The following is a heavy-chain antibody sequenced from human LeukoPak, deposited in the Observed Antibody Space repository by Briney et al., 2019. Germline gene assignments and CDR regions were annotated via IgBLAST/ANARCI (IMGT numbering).Heavy chain of an antibody. CDR1: GYTFTGYY. D-gene: IGHD3-10*01. CDR2: INPNSGGT. V-gene: IGHV1-2*02. Sequence: GASVKVSCKASGYTFTGYYMHWVRQAPGQGLEWMGWINPNSGGTNYAQKFQGRVTMTRDTSISTAYMELSRLRSDDTAVYYCASGPVYYYGSGSSVWFDPWGQGTLVTVSS. CDR3: ASGPVYYYGSGSSVWFDP. J-gene: IGHJ5*02.